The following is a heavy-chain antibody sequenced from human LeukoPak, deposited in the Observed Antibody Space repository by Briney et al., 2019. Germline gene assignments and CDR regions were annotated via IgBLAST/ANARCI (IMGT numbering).Heavy chain of an antibody. CDR3: AVYYYGSGSYYNYYFDY. CDR2: IIPIFGTA. V-gene: IGHV1-69*13. D-gene: IGHD3-10*01. CDR1: GYTFTSYG. Sequence: SVKVSRKASGYTFTSYGISWVRQAPGQGLEWMGGIIPIFGTANYAQKFQGRVTITADESTSTAYMELSSLRSEDTAVYYCAVYYYGSGSYYNYYFDYWGQGTLVTVSS. J-gene: IGHJ4*02.